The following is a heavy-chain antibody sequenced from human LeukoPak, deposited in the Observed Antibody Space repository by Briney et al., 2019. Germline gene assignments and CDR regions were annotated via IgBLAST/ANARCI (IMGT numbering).Heavy chain of an antibody. CDR1: GYSFTSYW. CDR3: ARHWAYCSSTSCPPPIDY. CDR2: IYPGDSDT. D-gene: IGHD2-2*01. V-gene: IGHV5-51*01. J-gene: IGHJ4*02. Sequence: GESLQISCKGSGYSFTSYWIGWVRQMPGKGLEWMGIIYPGDSDTRYSPSFQGQVTISADKSISTAYLQWSGLKASDTAMYYCARHWAYCSSTSCPPPIDYWGQGTLVTVSS.